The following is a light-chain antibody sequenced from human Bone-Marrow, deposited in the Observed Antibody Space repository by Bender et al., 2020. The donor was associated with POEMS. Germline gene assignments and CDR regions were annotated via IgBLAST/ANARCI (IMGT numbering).Light chain of an antibody. CDR1: SSNIGAGYD. V-gene: IGLV1-40*01. CDR3: QSYDSSLSVYV. J-gene: IGLJ1*01. CDR2: DST. Sequence: QSVLTQPPSVSGAPGQRVTISCTGSSSNIGAGYDVHWYQQVPGTAPKVVIYDSTSRPSGVPDRFSGSKYGTSASLASTGLQAEDEADFYCQSYDSSLSVYVFGTGTKVTVL.